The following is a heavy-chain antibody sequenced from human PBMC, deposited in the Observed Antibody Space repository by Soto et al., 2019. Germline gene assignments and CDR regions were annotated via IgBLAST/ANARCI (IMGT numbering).Heavy chain of an antibody. J-gene: IGHJ6*02. CDR1: GFTFSNAW. CDR3: TTDYLSSGWFQNGMDV. CDR2: IKSKTDGGTT. D-gene: IGHD6-19*01. Sequence: GGSLRLSCAASGFTFSNAWMSWVRQAPGKGLEWVGRIKSKTDGGTTDYAAPVKGRFTISRDDSKNTLYLQMNSLKTEDTAVYYCTTDYLSSGWFQNGMDVWGQGTTVTVSS. V-gene: IGHV3-15*01.